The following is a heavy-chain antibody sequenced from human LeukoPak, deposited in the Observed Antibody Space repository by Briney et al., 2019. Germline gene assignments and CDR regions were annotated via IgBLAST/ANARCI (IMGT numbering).Heavy chain of an antibody. CDR1: GFTFSSYS. D-gene: IGHD3-9*01. Sequence: GGSLRLSCAASGFTFSSYSMNWVRQAPGKGLEWVSSISGSSSYINYADSVKGRFTISRDNAKNSLYLQMNSLRAEDTAVYYCARGWGGAWYYDILTGYSGDAFDIWGQGTMVTVSS. V-gene: IGHV3-21*01. J-gene: IGHJ3*02. CDR2: ISGSSSYI. CDR3: ARGWGGAWYYDILTGYSGDAFDI.